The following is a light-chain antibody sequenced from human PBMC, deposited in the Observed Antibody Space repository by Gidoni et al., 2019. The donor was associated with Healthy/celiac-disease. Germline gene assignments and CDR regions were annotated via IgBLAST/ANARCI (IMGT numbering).Light chain of an antibody. V-gene: IGLV2-14*01. CDR3: SSYTSSSTWV. Sequence: QSALSPPPSVSGSPGPSITISCTGTSSDVGGYNYVSWYHQHPGKAPKLMIYDVSNRPSGVSNRFSGSKSGNTASLTISGLQAEDEADYYCSSYTSSSTWVFGGGTKLTVL. CDR1: SSDVGGYNY. CDR2: DVS. J-gene: IGLJ3*02.